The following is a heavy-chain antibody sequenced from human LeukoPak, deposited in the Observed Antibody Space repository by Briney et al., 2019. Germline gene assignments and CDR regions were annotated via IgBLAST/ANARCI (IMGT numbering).Heavy chain of an antibody. Sequence: GGSLRLSCAASGFTFSSYSMNWVRQAPGKGLEWVSSISSSSTSMYYADSVKGRFTISRDNAKNSLYLQMNSLRAEDTAVYYCSRERGYSYGYSDYWGQGALVTVSS. D-gene: IGHD5-18*01. V-gene: IGHV3-21*01. CDR1: GFTFSSYS. CDR3: SRERGYSYGYSDY. J-gene: IGHJ4*02. CDR2: ISSSSTSM.